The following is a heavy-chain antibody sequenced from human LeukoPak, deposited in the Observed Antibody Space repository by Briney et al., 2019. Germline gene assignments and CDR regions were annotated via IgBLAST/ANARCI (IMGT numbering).Heavy chain of an antibody. V-gene: IGHV3-7*03. CDR1: GFTFSYYA. CDR3: ARLAYSDPYYFDS. Sequence: GGSLRLSCAASGFTFSYYAMHWVRQAPGKGLEWVANIKQDGSEKYYVDSVKGRFTISRDNAKSSLYLQMNSLRAEDTAVYYCARLAYSDPYYFDSWGQGTLVTVSS. J-gene: IGHJ4*02. D-gene: IGHD4-17*01. CDR2: IKQDGSEK.